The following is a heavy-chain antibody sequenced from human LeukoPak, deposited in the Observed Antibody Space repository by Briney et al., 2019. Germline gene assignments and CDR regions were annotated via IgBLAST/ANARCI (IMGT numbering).Heavy chain of an antibody. CDR3: ARARLWSPYGSGSFAYFDY. CDR2: INPSGGST. V-gene: IGHV1-46*01. D-gene: IGHD3-10*01. CDR1: GYTFTSYY. Sequence: ASVKVSCKASGYTFTSYYMHWVRQAPGQGLEWMGIINPSGGSTSYAQKFQGRVTMTTDTSTSTAYMELRSLRSDDTAVYYCARARLWSPYGSGSFAYFDYWGQGTLVTVSS. J-gene: IGHJ4*02.